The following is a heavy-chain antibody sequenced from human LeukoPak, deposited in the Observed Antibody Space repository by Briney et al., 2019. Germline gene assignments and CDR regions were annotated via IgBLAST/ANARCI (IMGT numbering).Heavy chain of an antibody. CDR3: AKAKITLIVVANPNSGALDI. CDR2: ISGSGSST. D-gene: IGHD3-22*01. J-gene: IGHJ3*02. V-gene: IGHV3-23*01. CDR1: GFTFGVYA. Sequence: GGSLRLSCAASGFTFGVYAMTWVRQAPGKGLEWVSGISGSGSSTYSADSVKGRFTISRDNSNNTLYLQMNSLRAEDTALYYCAKAKITLIVVANPNSGALDIWGQGTMVTVSS.